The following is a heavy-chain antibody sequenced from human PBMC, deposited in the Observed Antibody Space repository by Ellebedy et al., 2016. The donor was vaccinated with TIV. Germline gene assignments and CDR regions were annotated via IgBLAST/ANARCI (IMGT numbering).Heavy chain of an antibody. D-gene: IGHD3-10*01. CDR3: VRDKGYEFGEE. CDR2: VPYDGFTT. V-gene: IGHV3-30-3*01. Sequence: GESLKISCAAVGFTVTSYGLPWGRQAPGKGLEWVAFVPYDGFTTYYTNSVKGRFSVSRDNSKSTLFLQLTRLRVEDTAGYFCVRDKGYEFGEEWGQGSLVSVSS. J-gene: IGHJ4*02. CDR1: GFTVTSYG.